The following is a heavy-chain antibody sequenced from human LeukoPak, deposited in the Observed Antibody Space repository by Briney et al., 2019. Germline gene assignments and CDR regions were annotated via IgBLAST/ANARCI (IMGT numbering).Heavy chain of an antibody. CDR2: INPSGGST. D-gene: IGHD3-10*01. J-gene: IGHJ6*02. CDR3: ARERTGMHYYGSGSYYEVDYYGMDV. V-gene: IGHV1-46*01. Sequence: ASVKVSCKASGYTFTSYGISWVRQAPGQGLDWMAIINPSGGSTSYAQKFQGRVTMTRDTSTSTVYMELSSLRSEDTAVYYCARERTGMHYYGSGSYYEVDYYGMDVWGQGTTVTVSS. CDR1: GYTFTSYG.